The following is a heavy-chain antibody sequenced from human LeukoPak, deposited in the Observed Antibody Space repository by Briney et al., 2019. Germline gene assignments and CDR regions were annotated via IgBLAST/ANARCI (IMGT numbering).Heavy chain of an antibody. J-gene: IGHJ4*02. V-gene: IGHV4-39*07. CDR3: ARQILSYGLTVDY. CDR2: IYYSRST. CDR1: GGSISSSSYY. D-gene: IGHD5-18*01. Sequence: SETLSLTCTVSGGSISSSSYYWGWIRQPPGQGLEWIGSIYYSRSTYYNPSLKSRVTISVDTSKNQFSLKLSSVTAADTAVYYCARQILSYGLTVDYWGQGTLVTVSS.